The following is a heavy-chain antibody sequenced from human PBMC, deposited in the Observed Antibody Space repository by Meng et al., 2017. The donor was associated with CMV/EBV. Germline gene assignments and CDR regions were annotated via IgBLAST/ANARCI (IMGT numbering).Heavy chain of an antibody. CDR2: IYSGGST. Sequence: SSNYMSWVRQAPGKGLEWVSVIYSGGSTYYADSVKGRFTISRDNSKNTLYLQMNSLRAEDTAVYYCARDRQDFDGDFRHYYYYGMDVWGQGTLVTVSS. CDR1: SSNY. J-gene: IGHJ6*02. D-gene: IGHD4-17*01. V-gene: IGHV3-53*05. CDR3: ARDRQDFDGDFRHYYYYGMDV.